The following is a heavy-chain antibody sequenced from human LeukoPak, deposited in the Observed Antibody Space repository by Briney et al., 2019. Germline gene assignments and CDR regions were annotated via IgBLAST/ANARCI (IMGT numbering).Heavy chain of an antibody. CDR1: GFTFSSYS. CDR2: ISSSSSYI. J-gene: IGHJ3*02. Sequence: GGSLRLSCAASGFTFSSYSMNWVRQAPGKGLEWVSSISSSSSYIYYADSVKGRFTISRDNAKNSLYLQMNSLRAEDTAVYYCARTRIVSEFYYDFWSGYDIWGQGTMVTVSS. CDR3: ARTRIVSEFYYDFWSGYDI. D-gene: IGHD3-3*01. V-gene: IGHV3-21*04.